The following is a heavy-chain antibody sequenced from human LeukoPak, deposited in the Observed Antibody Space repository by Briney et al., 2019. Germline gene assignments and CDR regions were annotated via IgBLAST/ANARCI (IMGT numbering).Heavy chain of an antibody. J-gene: IGHJ6*03. V-gene: IGHV3-48*01. CDR1: GFTFSSYS. D-gene: IGHD2-2*01. CDR3: ARGSDIVVVPAAIRGNYYYMGV. Sequence: GGSLRLSCAASGFTFSSYSMNWVRQAPGKGLEWVSYISSSSSTIYYADSVKGRFTISRDNAKNSLYLQMNSLRAEDTAVYYCARGSDIVVVPAAIRGNYYYMGVWGKGTTVTVSS. CDR2: ISSSSSTI.